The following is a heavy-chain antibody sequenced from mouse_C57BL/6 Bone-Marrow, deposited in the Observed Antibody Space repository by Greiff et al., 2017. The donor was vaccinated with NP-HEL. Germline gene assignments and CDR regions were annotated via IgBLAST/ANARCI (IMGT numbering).Heavy chain of an antibody. CDR2: ISDGGSYT. J-gene: IGHJ4*01. Sequence: EVKLMESGGGLVKPGGSLKLSCAASGFTFSSYAMSWVRQTPEKRLEWVATISDGGSYTYYPDNVKGRFTISRDNAKNNLYLQMSHLKSEDTAMYYCARVGGNYDAMDYWGQGTSVTVSS. V-gene: IGHV5-4*03. D-gene: IGHD1-1*02. CDR3: ARVGGNYDAMDY. CDR1: GFTFSSYA.